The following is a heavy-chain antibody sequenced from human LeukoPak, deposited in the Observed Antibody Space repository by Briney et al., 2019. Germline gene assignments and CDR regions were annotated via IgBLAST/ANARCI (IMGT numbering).Heavy chain of an antibody. CDR2: ISSNGGST. J-gene: IGHJ1*01. D-gene: IGHD3-22*01. V-gene: IGHV3-64D*06. CDR1: GFTFSSYA. Sequence: GGSLRLSCSASGFTFSSYAMHWVSQAPGKGLESVSAISSNGGSTYYADSVKGRFTISRDNSKNTLYLQMSSLRAEDTAVYYCVKAYYDSSGYYYPQYFQHWGQGTLVTVSS. CDR3: VKAYYDSSGYYYPQYFQH.